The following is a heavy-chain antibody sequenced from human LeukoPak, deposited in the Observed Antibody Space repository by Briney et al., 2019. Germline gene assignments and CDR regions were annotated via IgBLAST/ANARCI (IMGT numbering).Heavy chain of an antibody. CDR2: IRYDGSNQ. J-gene: IGHJ4*02. CDR1: GFTFSAFG. Sequence: PGGSLRLSWAATGFTFSAFGMHWVRQAPGKGLEWVAFIRYDGSNQYYEDSLKGRFTISRDNSKNEVYLEMSRLRPEASALYYCVKDDFYDADEDWGRGTLVTVSS. D-gene: IGHD3-22*01. V-gene: IGHV3-30*02. CDR3: VKDDFYDADED.